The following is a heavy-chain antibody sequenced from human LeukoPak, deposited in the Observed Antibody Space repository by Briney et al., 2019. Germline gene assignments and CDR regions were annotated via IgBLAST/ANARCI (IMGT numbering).Heavy chain of an antibody. CDR2: INHSGST. J-gene: IGHJ4*02. CDR1: GGSFSSYY. V-gene: IGHV4-34*01. D-gene: IGHD6-13*01. CDR3: ARARKLTYSSSWYNY. Sequence: SETLSLTCAVYGGSFSSYYWSWIRQPPGKGLEWIGEINHSGSTNYNPSLKSRVTISVDTSKNQFSLKLSSVTAADTAVYYCARARKLTYSSSWYNYWGQGTLVTVSS.